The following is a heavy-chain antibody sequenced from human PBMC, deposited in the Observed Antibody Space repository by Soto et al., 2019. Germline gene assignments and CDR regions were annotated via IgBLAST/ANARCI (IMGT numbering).Heavy chain of an antibody. CDR3: AREVMATITLFDY. Sequence: GGSLRLSCAASGFTFSSYWMSWVRQAPGKGLEWVANIKQDGSEKYYVDSVKGRFTISRDNAKNSLYLQMNSLRAEDTAVYYCAREVMATITLFDYWGQGTLVIVSS. CDR2: IKQDGSEK. J-gene: IGHJ4*02. D-gene: IGHD5-12*01. V-gene: IGHV3-7*01. CDR1: GFTFSSYW.